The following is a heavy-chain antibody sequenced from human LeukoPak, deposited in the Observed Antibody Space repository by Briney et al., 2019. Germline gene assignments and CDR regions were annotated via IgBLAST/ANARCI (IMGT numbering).Heavy chain of an antibody. J-gene: IGHJ4*02. CDR1: GGSITSYY. Sequence: SETLSLTCSVSGGSITSYYWSWIRQPPGKGLEWIGYISYSGSTKYNPSLKSRVTTSIDTSKNQFSLKLSSVTAADTAVYYCAGGPNYGSSKRVFDYWGQGTLVTVSS. CDR3: AGGPNYGSSKRVFDY. V-gene: IGHV4-59*01. D-gene: IGHD4-17*01. CDR2: ISYSGST.